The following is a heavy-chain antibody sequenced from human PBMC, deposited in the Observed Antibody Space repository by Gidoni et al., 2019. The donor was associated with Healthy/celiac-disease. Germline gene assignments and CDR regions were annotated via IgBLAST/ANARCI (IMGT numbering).Heavy chain of an antibody. Sequence: EVQLVESVGGLVQPGRSLRLSCAASGFTFDDYVMHWVRQAPGKGLEWVSGISWNSGSIGYADSVKGRFTISRDNAKNSLYLQMNSLRAEDTALYYCAKDKSDYGAIASLYGMDVWGQGTTVTVSS. J-gene: IGHJ6*02. D-gene: IGHD4-17*01. CDR3: AKDKSDYGAIASLYGMDV. V-gene: IGHV3-9*01. CDR1: GFTFDDYV. CDR2: ISWNSGSI.